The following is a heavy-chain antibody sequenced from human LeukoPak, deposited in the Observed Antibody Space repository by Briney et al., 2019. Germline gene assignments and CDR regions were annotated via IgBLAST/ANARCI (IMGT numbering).Heavy chain of an antibody. CDR1: GFTFSSYS. D-gene: IGHD2-2*01. V-gene: IGHV3-48*01. Sequence: PGGSLRLSCAASGFTFSSYSMNWVRQAPGKGLEWVSYISSSSSTIYYADSVKGRFTISRDNAKNSLYLQMNSLRAEDTAVYYCARDRNRNFQVPRTDYWGQGTLVTVSS. CDR2: ISSSSSTI. CDR3: ARDRNRNFQVPRTDY. J-gene: IGHJ4*02.